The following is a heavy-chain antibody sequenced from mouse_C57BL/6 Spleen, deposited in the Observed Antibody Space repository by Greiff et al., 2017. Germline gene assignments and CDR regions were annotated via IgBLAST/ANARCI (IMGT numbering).Heavy chain of an antibody. CDR2: ISNGGGST. D-gene: IGHD2-3*01. J-gene: IGHJ4*01. CDR3: ARHGDGYDDMDY. CDR1: GFTFSDYY. Sequence: EVKLVESGGGLVQPGGSLKLSCAASGFTFSDYYMYWVRQTPEKRLEWVAYISNGGGSTYYPDTVKGRFTISRDNAKNTLYLQMSRLKSEDTAMYYCARHGDGYDDMDYWGQGTSVTVSS. V-gene: IGHV5-12*01.